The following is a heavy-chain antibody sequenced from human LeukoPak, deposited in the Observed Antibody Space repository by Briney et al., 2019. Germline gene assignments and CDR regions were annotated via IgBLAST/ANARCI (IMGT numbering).Heavy chain of an antibody. V-gene: IGHV3-43*02. Sequence: GGSLRLSCAASGFTFDDYAMHWVRHAPGKGLEWVSLMSGDGGSAYYADSVKGRFTISRDNSKNSLYLQMNSLRTEDTALYYCAKDRRHRYGFLESLFIDYWGQGTLVTVSS. J-gene: IGHJ4*02. D-gene: IGHD3-3*01. CDR2: MSGDGGSA. CDR3: AKDRRHRYGFLESLFIDY. CDR1: GFTFDDYA.